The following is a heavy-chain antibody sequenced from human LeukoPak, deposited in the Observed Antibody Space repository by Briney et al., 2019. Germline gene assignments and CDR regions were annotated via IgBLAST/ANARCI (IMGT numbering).Heavy chain of an antibody. V-gene: IGHV4-61*02. CDR1: GGSISSGSYY. Sequence: SETLSLTCTVSGGSISSGSYYWSWIRQPAGKGLEWIGRIYTSGNTNYNPSLKSRVTISVDTSKNQFSLKLSSVTAADTAVYYCARVAAAGIFFDYWGQGTLVTVSS. J-gene: IGHJ4*02. D-gene: IGHD6-13*01. CDR3: ARVAAAGIFFDY. CDR2: IYTSGNT.